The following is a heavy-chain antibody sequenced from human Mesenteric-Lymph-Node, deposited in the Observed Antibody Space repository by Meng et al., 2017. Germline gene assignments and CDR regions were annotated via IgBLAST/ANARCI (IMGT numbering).Heavy chain of an antibody. V-gene: IGHV4-39*01. CDR3: ARRVFYGSANFDY. D-gene: IGHD3-10*01. Sequence: QLQLQESGPGLVKPSETRSLAGTVSGGSIRSSRYYWGWIRQPPGKGLEYIGSIFYSGNTYYNPSLKSRVTISIDTSENQFSLKLSSVTAADTAVYYCARRVFYGSANFDYWGQGTLVTVSS. CDR1: GGSIRSSRYY. CDR2: IFYSGNT. J-gene: IGHJ4*02.